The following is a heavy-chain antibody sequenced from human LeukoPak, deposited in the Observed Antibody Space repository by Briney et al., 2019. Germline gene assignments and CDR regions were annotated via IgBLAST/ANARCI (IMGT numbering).Heavy chain of an antibody. D-gene: IGHD3-22*01. J-gene: IGHJ3*02. V-gene: IGHV4-39*01. Sequence: SETLSLTCTVSGGSISSSSYYWGWIRQPPGKGLEWIGSIYYSGSTYYNPSLKSRVTVSVDTSKNQFSLKLSSVTAADTVVYYCARHSIRITMIVVVITGAFDIWGQGTMVTVSS. CDR1: GGSISSSSYY. CDR3: ARHSIRITMIVVVITGAFDI. CDR2: IYYSGST.